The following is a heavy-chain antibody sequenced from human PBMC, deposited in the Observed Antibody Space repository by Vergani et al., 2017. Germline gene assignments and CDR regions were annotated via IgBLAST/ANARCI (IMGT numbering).Heavy chain of an antibody. Sequence: EVQLVETGGGLIQPGGSLRLSCAASGFTVSSNYMSWVRQAPGKGLEWVSVIYSGGSTYYADSVKGRFTISRDNSKNTLYLQMNSLRAEDTAVYYCAKDLSSLYSSSWYSIAFDIWGQGTTVTVSS. CDR1: GFTVSSNY. D-gene: IGHD6-13*01. CDR2: IYSGGST. CDR3: AKDLSSLYSSSWYSIAFDI. V-gene: IGHV3-53*02. J-gene: IGHJ3*02.